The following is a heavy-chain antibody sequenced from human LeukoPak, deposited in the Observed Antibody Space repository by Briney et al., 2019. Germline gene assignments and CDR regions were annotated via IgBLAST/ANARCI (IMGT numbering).Heavy chain of an antibody. V-gene: IGHV4-4*07. CDR1: GGSISSYY. CDR2: IYTSGST. J-gene: IGHJ3*02. CDR3: ARDSVTIFGVAKGAFDI. Sequence: SETLSLTCTVSGGSISSYYWSWIRQPAGKGLEWIGRIYTSGSTNYNPSLKSRITISVDTSKNQFSLKLSSVTASDTAVYYCARDSVTIFGVAKGAFDIWGQGTMVTVSS. D-gene: IGHD3-3*01.